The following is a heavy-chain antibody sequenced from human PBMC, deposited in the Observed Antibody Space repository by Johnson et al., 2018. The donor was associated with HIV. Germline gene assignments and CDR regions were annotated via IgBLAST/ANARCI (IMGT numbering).Heavy chain of an antibody. CDR2: IRYDGSNK. J-gene: IGHJ3*01. V-gene: IGHV3-30*02. CDR3: AKGSFGELSLDAFDF. CDR1: GFTFSSYG. Sequence: QVQLVESGGGVVQPGGSLRLSCAASGFTFSSYGMHWVRQAPGKGLEWVAFIRYDGSNKFYADSVMGRFTISRDNSKNTLYLTLNILRSEDTAVYYCAKGSFGELSLDAFDFWGQGTMVTVSS. D-gene: IGHD3-10*01.